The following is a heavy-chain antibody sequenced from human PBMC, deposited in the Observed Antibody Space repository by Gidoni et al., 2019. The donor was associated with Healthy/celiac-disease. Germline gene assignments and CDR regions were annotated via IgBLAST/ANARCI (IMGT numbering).Heavy chain of an antibody. CDR2: IRYDGSNK. V-gene: IGHV3-30*02. CDR3: AKDPRGVTMVRGVIKARFDP. Sequence: QVQLVESGGGVVQPGGSLGLSCAAAGFTFSSYGMHWVRQAPGKGLECVAFIRYDGSNKYYADSVKGRFTISRDNSKNTLYLQMNSLRAEDTAVYYCAKDPRGVTMVRGVIKARFDPWGQGTLVTVSS. D-gene: IGHD3-10*01. CDR1: GFTFSSYG. J-gene: IGHJ5*02.